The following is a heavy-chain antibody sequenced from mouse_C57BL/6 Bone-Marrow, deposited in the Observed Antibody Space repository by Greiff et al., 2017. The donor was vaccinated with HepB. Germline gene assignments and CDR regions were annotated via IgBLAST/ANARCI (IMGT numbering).Heavy chain of an antibody. CDR1: GYSFTGYY. CDR2: INPSTGGT. Sequence: VQLQQSGPELVKPGASVKISCKASGYSFTGYYMNWVKQSPEKSLEWIGEINPSTGGTTYNQKFKAKATLTVDKSSSTAYMRLKSLTSEDSAVYYCARYGGSSYEDYFDYWGQGTTLTVSS. CDR3: ARYGGSSYEDYFDY. J-gene: IGHJ2*01. V-gene: IGHV1-42*01. D-gene: IGHD1-1*01.